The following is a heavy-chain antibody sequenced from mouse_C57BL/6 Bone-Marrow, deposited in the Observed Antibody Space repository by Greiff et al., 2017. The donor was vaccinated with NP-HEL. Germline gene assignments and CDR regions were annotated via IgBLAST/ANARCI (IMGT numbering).Heavy chain of an antibody. V-gene: IGHV1-31*01. J-gene: IGHJ1*03. CDR2: IYPYNGVS. D-gene: IGHD1-1*01. CDR1: GYSFTGYY. CDR3: ARSGYYGSSYKGYYEV. Sequence: VQLQQSGPELVKPGASVKISCKASGYSFTGYYMHWVKQSHGNILDWIGYIYPYNGVSSYNQKFKGKATLTVDKSSSTAYMELSSLTSEDSAVYDYARSGYYGSSYKGYYEVWGTGTTVTVSS.